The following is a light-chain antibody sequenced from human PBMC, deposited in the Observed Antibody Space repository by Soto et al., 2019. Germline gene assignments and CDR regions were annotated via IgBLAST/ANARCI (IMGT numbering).Light chain of an antibody. J-gene: IGKJ1*01. CDR1: QGISSY. CDR3: QQYSAKWA. V-gene: IGKV1-8*01. Sequence: AIRMTQSPSSLSASTGDRVTITLRPSQGISSYFAWYQQKPGRAPKLLIYDASTLESWVPSRFSGSGSGTEFTLTISRLQPDDFATYYCQQYSAKWAFGQGTKVDIK. CDR2: DAS.